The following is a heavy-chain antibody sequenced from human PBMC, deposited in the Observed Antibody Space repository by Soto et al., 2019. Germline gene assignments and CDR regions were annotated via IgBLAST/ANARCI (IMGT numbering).Heavy chain of an antibody. D-gene: IGHD3-16*01. CDR1: GFTFSSYG. V-gene: IGHV3-30*18. J-gene: IGHJ4*02. Sequence: PGGSLRLSCAASGFTFSSYGMHWVRQAPGKGLEWVAVISYDGSNKYYADSVKGRFTISRDNSKNTLYLQMNSLRAEDTAVYYCAKVPYGPPSVDYWGQGTRVTVSS. CDR3: AKVPYGPPSVDY. CDR2: ISYDGSNK.